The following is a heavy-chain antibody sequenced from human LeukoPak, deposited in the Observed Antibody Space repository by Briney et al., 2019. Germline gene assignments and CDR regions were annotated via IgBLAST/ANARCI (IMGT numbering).Heavy chain of an antibody. Sequence: SETLSLTCAVYAGSFSGYYWSWIRQPPGKGLEWIGEINHSGSTNYNPSLKSRVTISVDTSKNQFSLKLSSVTAADTAVYYCARGGDKVEMATISAFDIWGQGTMVTASS. CDR1: AGSFSGYY. D-gene: IGHD5-24*01. CDR3: ARGGDKVEMATISAFDI. V-gene: IGHV4-34*01. CDR2: INHSGST. J-gene: IGHJ3*02.